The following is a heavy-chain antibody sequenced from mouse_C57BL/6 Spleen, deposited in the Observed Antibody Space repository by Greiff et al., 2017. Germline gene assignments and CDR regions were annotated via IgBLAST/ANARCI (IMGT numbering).Heavy chain of an antibody. J-gene: IGHJ2*01. CDR1: GYTFTSYT. CDR3: ARDEEDYYFDY. CDR2: INPSSGYT. Sequence: VQLQQSGAELARPAASVKMSCKASGYTFTSYTLHWVKQRPGQGLVWIGYINPSSGYTKYNQKFKNKATLTADKSSSTANMQLSSQTSEDSAGYYCARDEEDYYFDYWGQGTTLTVSS. V-gene: IGHV1-4*01.